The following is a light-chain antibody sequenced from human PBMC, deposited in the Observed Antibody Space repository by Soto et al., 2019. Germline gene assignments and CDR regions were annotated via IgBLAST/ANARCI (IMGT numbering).Light chain of an antibody. CDR1: SSDIGGYNY. CDR3: SSYTTSSTSV. V-gene: IGLV2-14*01. J-gene: IGLJ2*01. Sequence: SALTQPASVSGSPGQSITISCTGTSSDIGGYNYVSWYQQHPGKAPKLMIFDVSNRPSGVSNRFSGSKSGNTASLTISGLQAEDEADYYCSSYTTSSTSVFGGGTKVTVL. CDR2: DVS.